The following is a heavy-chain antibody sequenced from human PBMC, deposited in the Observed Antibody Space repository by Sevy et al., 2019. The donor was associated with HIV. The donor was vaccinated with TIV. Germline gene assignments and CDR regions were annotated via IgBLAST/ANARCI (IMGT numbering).Heavy chain of an antibody. CDR1: GGSITSLY. Sequence: SETLSLTCTVSGGSITSLYWNWIRQPPGKGLEWIANIYYNGPTNYNPSPKSRVTLSLDTSKNQFSLRLSSVTAADTAMYYCAGENAWGRGYSWGQGTLVTVSS. CDR2: IYYNGPT. D-gene: IGHD1-26*01. V-gene: IGHV4-59*08. CDR3: AGENAWGRGYS. J-gene: IGHJ4*02.